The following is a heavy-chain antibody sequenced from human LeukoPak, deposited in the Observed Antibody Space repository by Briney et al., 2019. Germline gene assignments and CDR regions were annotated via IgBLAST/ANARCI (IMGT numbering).Heavy chain of an antibody. CDR1: GFTFSSYS. J-gene: IGHJ1*01. Sequence: PGGSLRLSCAASGFTFSSYSMNWVRQAPGKGLGWVSSISSSSSYIYYADSVKGRFTISRDNAKNSLYLQMNSLRAEDTAVYYCARELVVVPAAIDPEYFQHWGQGTLVTVSS. CDR3: ARELVVVPAAIDPEYFQH. D-gene: IGHD2-2*01. CDR2: ISSSSSYI. V-gene: IGHV3-21*01.